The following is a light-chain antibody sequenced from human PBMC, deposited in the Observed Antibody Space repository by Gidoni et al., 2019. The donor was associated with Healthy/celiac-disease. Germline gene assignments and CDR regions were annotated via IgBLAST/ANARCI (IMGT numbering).Light chain of an antibody. CDR2: AAS. Sequence: QTTQAPSSMSASVGDRVTITCRASQSISSYLNWYQQKPGKAPKLLIYAASSLQSGVPSRFSGSGSGTDFTLTISSLQPEDFAAYYCQQCYSTPETFGRGTKVEIK. CDR3: QQCYSTPET. J-gene: IGKJ1*01. V-gene: IGKV1-39*01. CDR1: QSISSY.